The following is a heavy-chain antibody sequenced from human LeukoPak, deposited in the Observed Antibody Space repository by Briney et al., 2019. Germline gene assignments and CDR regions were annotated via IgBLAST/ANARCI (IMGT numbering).Heavy chain of an antibody. CDR1: GDSISSNSAA. D-gene: IGHD3-22*01. CDR3: ASARYYYDSSGGAFDI. V-gene: IGHV6-1*01. CDR2: TYYRSKWYN. Sequence: SQTLSLTCAISGDSISSNSAAWNWIRQSPSRGLEWLGRTYYRSKWYNDYAVSVKSRITINPDTSKNQFSLQLNSVTPEDTAVYYCASARYYYDSSGGAFDIWGQGTMVTVSS. J-gene: IGHJ3*02.